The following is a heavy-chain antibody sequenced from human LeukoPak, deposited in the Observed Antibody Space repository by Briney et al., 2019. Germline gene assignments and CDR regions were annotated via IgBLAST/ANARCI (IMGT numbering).Heavy chain of an antibody. J-gene: IGHJ4*02. Sequence: PGGSLRLSCAASGFTFSSYAMSWVRQAPGKGLEWVSAISGSGGSAYYADSVKGRFTISRDNSKNTPYLQMNSLRAEDTAVYYCAAKLAVAGTCDYWGQGTLVTVSS. V-gene: IGHV3-23*01. D-gene: IGHD6-19*01. CDR2: ISGSGGSA. CDR1: GFTFSSYA. CDR3: AAKLAVAGTCDY.